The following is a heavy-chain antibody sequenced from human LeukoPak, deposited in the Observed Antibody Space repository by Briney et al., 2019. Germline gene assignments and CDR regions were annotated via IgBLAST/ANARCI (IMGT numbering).Heavy chain of an antibody. CDR2: INPNSGGT. V-gene: IGHV1-2*02. CDR1: GYTFTSYY. CDR3: ARERGGDSGTYYGLAFDI. D-gene: IGHD1-26*01. J-gene: IGHJ3*02. Sequence: ASVKVSCKASGYTFTSYYIHWVRQAPGQGLEWMGWINPNSGGTNYAQKFQGRVTMTRDTSFSTAYMELSRLRSDDTAVYYCARERGGDSGTYYGLAFDIWGQGTMVTVSS.